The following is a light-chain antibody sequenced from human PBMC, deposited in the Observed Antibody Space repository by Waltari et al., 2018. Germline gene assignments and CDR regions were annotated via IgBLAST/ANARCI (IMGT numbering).Light chain of an antibody. CDR2: KAS. Sequence: DIQMTQSPSTLSASIGDAVTITCRASQDIDIWLAWYQQRPGKSPNLLIYKASNLESGVPRRFSGSGSGTHFTLTISSLQPEDFATYYCQQYNTYSPWTFGQGTKVDVK. CDR3: QQYNTYSPWT. J-gene: IGKJ1*01. CDR1: QDIDIW. V-gene: IGKV1-5*03.